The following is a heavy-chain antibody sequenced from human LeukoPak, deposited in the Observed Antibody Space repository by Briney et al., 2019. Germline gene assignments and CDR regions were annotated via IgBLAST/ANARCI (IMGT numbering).Heavy chain of an antibody. CDR1: GFIFSSYS. D-gene: IGHD4-17*01. CDR2: ISSSSTTI. CDR3: ARDLNGDYPEDSLDI. V-gene: IGHV3-48*04. Sequence: PGGSLRLSCAASGFIFSSYSMKWVRQAPGKGLEWVSYISSSSTTIYYADSVKGRFTISRDSAKNSLSLQMNSLRPEDTAVYYCARDLNGDYPEDSLDIWGQGTMVTVS. J-gene: IGHJ3*02.